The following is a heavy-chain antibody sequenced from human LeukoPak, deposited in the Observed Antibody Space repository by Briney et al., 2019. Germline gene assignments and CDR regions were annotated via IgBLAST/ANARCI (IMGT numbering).Heavy chain of an antibody. CDR3: AADLANYDYVWGSYRYTPRDYGMDV. J-gene: IGHJ6*02. CDR1: GYTLTELS. CDR2: FDPEDGET. D-gene: IGHD3-16*02. Sequence: ASVNVSCKVSGYTLTELSMHWVRQAPGKGLEWMGGFDPEDGETIYAQKFQDRVTMTEDTSTDTAYMELSSLRSEDTAVYYCAADLANYDYVWGSYRYTPRDYGMDVWGQGTTVTVSS. V-gene: IGHV1-24*01.